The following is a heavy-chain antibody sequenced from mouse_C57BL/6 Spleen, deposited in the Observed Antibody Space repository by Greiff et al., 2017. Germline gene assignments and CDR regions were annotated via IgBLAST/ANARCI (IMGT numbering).Heavy chain of an antibody. CDR3: ARSHNWAWFAY. CDR2: IYPGDGDT. D-gene: IGHD4-1*02. J-gene: IGHJ3*01. Sequence: VQLQQSGPELVKPGASVKISCKASGYAFSSSWMNWVKQRPGKGLEWIGRIYPGDGDTNYNGKFKGKATLTADKSSSTAYMQLSSLTSEDSAVYCCARSHNWAWFAYWGQGTLVTVSA. CDR1: GYAFSSSW. V-gene: IGHV1-82*01.